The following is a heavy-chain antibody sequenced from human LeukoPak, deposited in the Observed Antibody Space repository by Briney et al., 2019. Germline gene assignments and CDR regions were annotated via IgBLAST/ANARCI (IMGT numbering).Heavy chain of an antibody. CDR2: IKRKTDGGTT. J-gene: IGHJ4*02. CDR3: TTESPDY. Sequence: GGSLRLSCAASGFTFSNAWMSWVRQAPGKGLEWVGRIKRKTDGGTTDYAAPVKGRFTISRDDSKNTLYLQMNSLKTEDTAVYYCTTESPDYWGQGTLVTVSS. CDR1: GFTFSNAW. V-gene: IGHV3-15*01.